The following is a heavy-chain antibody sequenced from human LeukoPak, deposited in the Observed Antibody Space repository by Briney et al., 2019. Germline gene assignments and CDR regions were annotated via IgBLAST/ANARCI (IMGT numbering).Heavy chain of an antibody. J-gene: IGHJ3*02. D-gene: IGHD3-3*01. V-gene: IGHV3-23*01. CDR1: GITFSSYG. CDR3: AKSRLSGINDAFDI. CDR2: ISSTGGTT. Sequence: PGGTLRLSCAASGITFSSYGMSWVRQAPGKGLEWVSSISSTGGTTYYADSVKGRFTISRDNSKNTLYLQMNSLRVEDTALYYCAKSRLSGINDAFDIWGQGTMVTVSS.